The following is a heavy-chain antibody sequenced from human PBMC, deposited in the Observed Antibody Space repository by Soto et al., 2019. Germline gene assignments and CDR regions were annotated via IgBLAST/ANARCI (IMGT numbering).Heavy chain of an antibody. CDR1: GGSISSSDDY. V-gene: IGHV4-39*01. CDR2: IYYSGST. D-gene: IGHD6-6*01. CDR3: ARLSQLREYYFRF. J-gene: IGHJ4*02. Sequence: QLQLQESGPGRVKPSETLSLTCTVSGGSISSSDDYWGWIRQPPGKGLEWIGSIYYSGSTYYNPSLKSRVTIPVNTTKNQFSLELSAVTAADQAVYYCARLSQLREYYFRFWGQGALVTVSS.